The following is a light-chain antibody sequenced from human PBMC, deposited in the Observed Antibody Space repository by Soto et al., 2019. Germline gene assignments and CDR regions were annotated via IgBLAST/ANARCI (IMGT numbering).Light chain of an antibody. J-gene: IGLJ3*02. V-gene: IGLV2-23*03. Sequence: QSALTQPASVSGSPGQSITISCTGTSSDVGSYTLVSWYQQNPGKAPKLIIYEGTKRPSGVSNRFSGSKSSNTASLTISGLQAEDEADYYCCSYAGSPTFPWIFGGGTKLTVL. CDR2: EGT. CDR1: SSDVGSYTL. CDR3: CSYAGSPTFPWI.